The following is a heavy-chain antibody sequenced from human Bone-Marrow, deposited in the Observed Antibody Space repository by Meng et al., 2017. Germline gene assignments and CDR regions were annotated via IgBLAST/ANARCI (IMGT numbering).Heavy chain of an antibody. Sequence: GGSLRLSCAASGFTFSSYWMSWVRQAPGKGLEWVANIKQDGSEKYYVDSVKGRFTISRDNAKNSLYLQMNSLRAEDTAVYYCARDRHARIAVAGKGYYYYGMDVWGQGTTVTVSS. CDR2: IKQDGSEK. D-gene: IGHD6-19*01. CDR1: GFTFSSYW. J-gene: IGHJ6*02. CDR3: ARDRHARIAVAGKGYYYYGMDV. V-gene: IGHV3-7*01.